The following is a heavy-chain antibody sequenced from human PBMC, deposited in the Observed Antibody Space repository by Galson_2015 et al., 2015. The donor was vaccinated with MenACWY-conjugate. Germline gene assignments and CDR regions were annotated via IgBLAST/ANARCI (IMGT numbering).Heavy chain of an antibody. V-gene: IGHV3-30*01. CDR1: GFTFSRYT. J-gene: IGHJ4*02. CDR2: MSYDGSNQ. CDR3: ARGLIGYSSGPLDF. Sequence: SLRLSCAASGFTFSRYTMHWVRQTPGKGLEWVALMSYDGSNQYYADSLKGRLTISRDNSKSTLYLQMDSLRAEDTAVYYCARGLIGYSSGPLDFWGQRDLVT. D-gene: IGHD6-19*01.